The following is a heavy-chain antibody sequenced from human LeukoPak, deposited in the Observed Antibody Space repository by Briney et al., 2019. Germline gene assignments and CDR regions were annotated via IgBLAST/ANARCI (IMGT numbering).Heavy chain of an antibody. CDR3: AKGLRGYYYFDY. CDR2: MSSGGNKE. D-gene: IGHD5-18*01. J-gene: IGHJ4*02. Sequence: GGSLRLSCAASGFTFSTYGMHWVRQAPGKGLEWVAVMSSGGNKEYYADSVRDRIIISRDNSNNTLSLQMNSLRPEDTAVYYCAKGLRGYYYFDYWGQGTLVTVPS. CDR1: GFTFSTYG. V-gene: IGHV3-30*18.